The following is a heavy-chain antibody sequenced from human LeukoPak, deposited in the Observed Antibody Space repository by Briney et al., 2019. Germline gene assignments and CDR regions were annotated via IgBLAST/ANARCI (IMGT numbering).Heavy chain of an antibody. V-gene: IGHV4-59*08. D-gene: IGHD1-26*01. CDR2: IHYSGTT. Sequence: SETLSLTCTVSGGSISSHYWSWIRQPPGKGLEWIGYIHYSGTTNYNPSLKSRVSISADTSENQMSLRLSSVTAADTAVYYCARSKSGTYSWFDPWGQGTLVTVSS. CDR1: GGSISSHY. CDR3: ARSKSGTYSWFDP. J-gene: IGHJ5*02.